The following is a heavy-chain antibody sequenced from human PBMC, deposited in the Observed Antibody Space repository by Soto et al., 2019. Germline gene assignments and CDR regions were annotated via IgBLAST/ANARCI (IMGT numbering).Heavy chain of an antibody. CDR1: DGSLSSYY. J-gene: IGHJ6*02. Sequence: SETLSLTCTDSDGSLSSYYWIWNRQPAGRGLEWIARTYTRGNTNSNPSLKSRVTMSVDTSKNQLYLKLSSVAATDTAVYYCARDWARPIGGDSSGYYGYFYYYGMDVWGQGTMVTVSS. D-gene: IGHD3-22*01. CDR2: TYTRGNT. V-gene: IGHV4-4*07. CDR3: ARDWARPIGGDSSGYYGYFYYYGMDV.